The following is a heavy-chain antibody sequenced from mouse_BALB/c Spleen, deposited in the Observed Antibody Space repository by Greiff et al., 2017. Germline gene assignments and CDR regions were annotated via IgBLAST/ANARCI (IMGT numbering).Heavy chain of an antibody. CDR2: ISSGGST. Sequence: DVKLVESGGGLVKPGGSLKLSCAASGFTFSSYAMSWVRQTPEKRLEWVASISSGGSTYYPDSVKGRFTISRDNARNILYLQMSSLRSEDTAMYYCARAVYYGYEFAYWGQGTLVTVSA. D-gene: IGHD1-2*01. V-gene: IGHV5-6-5*01. CDR3: ARAVYYGYEFAY. CDR1: GFTFSSYA. J-gene: IGHJ3*01.